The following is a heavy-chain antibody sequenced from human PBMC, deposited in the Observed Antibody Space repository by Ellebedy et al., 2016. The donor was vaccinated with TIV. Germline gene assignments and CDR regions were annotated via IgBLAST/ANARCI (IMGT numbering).Heavy chain of an antibody. CDR3: ARDVWGVGWT. CDR2: IKQDGSEK. D-gene: IGHD6-19*01. V-gene: IGHV3-7*01. Sequence: PGGSLRLSCEASGFTFRRNWISWFRLAPGKGLEWVANIKQDGSEKYYLDSVKGRFTISIDNSKNSVYLQLTSLGAEDTAVYYCARDVWGVGWTWGQGTPVTVSS. J-gene: IGHJ5*02. CDR1: GFTFRRNW.